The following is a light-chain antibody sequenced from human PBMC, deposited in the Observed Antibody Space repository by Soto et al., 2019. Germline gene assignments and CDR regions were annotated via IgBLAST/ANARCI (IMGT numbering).Light chain of an antibody. J-gene: IGLJ2*01. CDR2: EDY. V-gene: IGLV2-23*01. CDR1: SSDVGSYNL. CDR3: CSYAGSSTVVV. Sequence: QSALTQPASVSGSAGQSITISCTGTSSDVGSYNLVSWYQQHPGKAPKLMIYEDYKRPSGVSNRFSGSKSGNTASLTVSGLQAEDEADYYCCSYAGSSTVVVLGGGTKLTVL.